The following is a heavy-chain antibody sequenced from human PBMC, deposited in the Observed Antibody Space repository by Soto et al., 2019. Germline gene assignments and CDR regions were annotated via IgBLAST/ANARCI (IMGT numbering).Heavy chain of an antibody. V-gene: IGHV3-9*01. J-gene: IGHJ4*02. CDR1: GFTFDDYA. CDR2: ISWNSGSI. D-gene: IGHD5-18*01. CDR3: AKDKGVSYGYGFDY. Sequence: PGGSLRLSCAASGFTFDDYATHWVRQAPGKGLEWVSGISWNSGSIGYADSVKGRFTISRDNAKNSLYLQMNSLRAEDTALYYCAKDKGVSYGYGFDYWGQGTLVTVSS.